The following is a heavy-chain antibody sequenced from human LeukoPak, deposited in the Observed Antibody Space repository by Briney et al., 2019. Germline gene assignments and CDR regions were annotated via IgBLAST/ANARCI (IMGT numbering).Heavy chain of an antibody. CDR3: VKDEVFSSGWYFDS. Sequence: GGSRRLSCAASGFTFSSYWMHWVRQAPGKGLVWVAFIRSDGATKYYADSVKGRFTISRDNSKNTLYLQMNSLRGEDTAVYYCVKDEVFSSGWYFDSWGQGTLVTVSS. CDR2: IRSDGATK. D-gene: IGHD6-19*01. V-gene: IGHV3-30*02. J-gene: IGHJ4*02. CDR1: GFTFSSYW.